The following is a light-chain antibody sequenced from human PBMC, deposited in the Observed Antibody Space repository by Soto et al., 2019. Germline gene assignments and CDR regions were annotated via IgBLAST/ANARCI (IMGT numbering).Light chain of an antibody. CDR1: NIGSKS. J-gene: IGLJ1*01. V-gene: IGLV3-21*02. CDR3: QVWDSVSDHFV. CDR2: DDS. Sequence: SYVLTQPPSVSVAPGQTARITCGGNNIGSKSVHWYQQKPGQAPLLVVNDDSDRPSGIPERFSGSNSGNTATLTISRVEVGDEADFYCQVWDSVSDHFVFGTGTKVTVL.